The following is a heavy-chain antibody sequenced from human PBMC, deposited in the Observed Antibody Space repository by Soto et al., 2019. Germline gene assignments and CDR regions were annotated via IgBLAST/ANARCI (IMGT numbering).Heavy chain of an antibody. Sequence: QVQLVESGGGVVQPGTSLRLSCAASGFTFRSYGMHWVRQAPGKGLEWLAVISNDGSNKYLADSVKGRLALSRDNSRNTLYLQISRIRVEDTPVHYCGKDTLDCSGGDRPLYYSSGMDVWGQGTTVTVSS. CDR1: GFTFRSYG. D-gene: IGHD2-15*01. V-gene: IGHV3-30*18. CDR2: ISNDGSNK. CDR3: GKDTLDCSGGDRPLYYSSGMDV. J-gene: IGHJ6*02.